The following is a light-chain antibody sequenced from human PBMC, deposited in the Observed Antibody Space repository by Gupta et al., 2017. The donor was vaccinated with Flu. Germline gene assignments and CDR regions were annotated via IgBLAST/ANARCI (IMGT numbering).Light chain of an antibody. CDR1: QTASKF. Sequence: DIQMTQSPSSLSASVGDTVTITCRASQTASKFLNWYQQKPGKAPKLLIYAASSLQSGVPSRFSGSGSGTEFTLTISSLQPEDSATYYCQQTYESPLSFGGGTKVEIK. J-gene: IGKJ4*01. CDR3: QQTYESPLS. V-gene: IGKV1-39*01. CDR2: AAS.